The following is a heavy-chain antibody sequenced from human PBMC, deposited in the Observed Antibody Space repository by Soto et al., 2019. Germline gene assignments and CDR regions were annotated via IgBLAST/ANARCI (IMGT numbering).Heavy chain of an antibody. CDR3: ARVKYGYYYYGMDV. CDR2: IYHSGST. J-gene: IGHJ6*02. V-gene: IGHV4-4*02. CDR1: GGSISSSNW. D-gene: IGHD2-2*01. Sequence: SETLSLTCAVSGGSISSSNWWGCFRQPPGKGLEWIGEIYHSGSTNYNPSLKSRVTISVDKSKNQFSLKLSSVTAADTAVYYCARVKYGYYYYGMDVWGQGTTVTVSS.